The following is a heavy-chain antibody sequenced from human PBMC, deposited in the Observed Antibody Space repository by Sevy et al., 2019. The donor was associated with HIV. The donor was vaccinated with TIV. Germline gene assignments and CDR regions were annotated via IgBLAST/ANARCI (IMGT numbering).Heavy chain of an antibody. CDR3: ARDGSGSYYKFDYYLDY. D-gene: IGHD3-10*01. Sequence: GGSLRLSCAASGFTFSSYSMNWVRQAPGKGLEWVSSISSSSSYIYYADSVKGRFTISRDNAKNSLYLQMNSLRAEDTAVYYCARDGSGSYYKFDYYLDYWGQGTLVTVSS. CDR2: ISSSSSYI. CDR1: GFTFSSYS. V-gene: IGHV3-21*01. J-gene: IGHJ4*02.